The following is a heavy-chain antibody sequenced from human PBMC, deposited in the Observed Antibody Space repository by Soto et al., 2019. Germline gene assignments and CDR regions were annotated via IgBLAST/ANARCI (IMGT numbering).Heavy chain of an antibody. CDR2: INHSGST. D-gene: IGHD2-15*01. J-gene: IGHJ4*02. CDR1: GGSFSGYY. Sequence: QVQLQQWGAGLLKPSETLFLTCAVYGGSFSGYYWSWIRQPPGKGLEWIGEINHSGSTNYNPSLKSRVTISVDTSKNQFSLKLSSVTAADTAVYYCARAGIVVVVAATRGSFDYWGQGTLVTVSS. V-gene: IGHV4-34*01. CDR3: ARAGIVVVVAATRGSFDY.